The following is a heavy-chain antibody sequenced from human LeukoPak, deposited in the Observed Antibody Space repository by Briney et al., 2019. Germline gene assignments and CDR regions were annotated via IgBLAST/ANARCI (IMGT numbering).Heavy chain of an antibody. CDR1: GFTFGDYA. J-gene: IGHJ4*02. Sequence: PGGSLRLSCTASGFTFGDYAMSWVRQAPGKGLEWVGFIRSKAYGGTTEYAASVKGRFTISRDDSKSIAYLQMNSLKTEDTAVYYCTRVGGKLRFLEWLAYFDYWGQGTLVTVSS. CDR2: IRSKAYGGTT. V-gene: IGHV3-49*04. CDR3: TRVGGKLRFLEWLAYFDY. D-gene: IGHD3-3*01.